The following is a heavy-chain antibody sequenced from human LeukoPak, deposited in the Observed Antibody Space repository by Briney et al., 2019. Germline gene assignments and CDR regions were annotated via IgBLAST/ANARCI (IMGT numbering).Heavy chain of an antibody. CDR2: ISYDGSNK. Sequence: GGSLRLSCADSGFTFSSYGMHWVRQAPGKGLEWVAVISYDGSNKYYADSVKGRFTISRDNSKNTLYLQMNSLRAEDTAVYYCAKVDGDYYYYGMDVWGKGTTVTVSS. CDR3: AKVDGDYYYYGMDV. CDR1: GFTFSSYG. J-gene: IGHJ6*04. D-gene: IGHD4-17*01. V-gene: IGHV3-30*18.